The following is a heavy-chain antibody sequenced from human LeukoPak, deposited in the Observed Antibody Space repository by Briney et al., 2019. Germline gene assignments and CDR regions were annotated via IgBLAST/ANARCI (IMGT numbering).Heavy chain of an antibody. CDR2: IRPDGSAV. CDR1: GFTINQHA. Sequence: GGSLRLSWIASGFTINQHAMSWVRQAPVKGLEWGASIRPDGSAVFYVDSVKGRFTFSRDNAKNSLDLQMNSLRAEDTAVYYCARFGLPYSIDLWGQGTMATVSS. J-gene: IGHJ6*02. V-gene: IGHV3-7*01. CDR3: ARFGLPYSIDL. D-gene: IGHD3/OR15-3a*01.